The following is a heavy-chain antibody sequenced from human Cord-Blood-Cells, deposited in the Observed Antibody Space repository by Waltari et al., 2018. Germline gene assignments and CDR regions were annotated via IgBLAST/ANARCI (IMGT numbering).Heavy chain of an antibody. Sequence: QVQLVQSGAEVKKPGASVKVSCKASGYTFTSYDINWVRQATGEGLEWMGWMNPNSGNTGYAQKFQGRGTMTRNTSISTAYMELSSLRSEDTAVYYCARDYGSGSYYMLLGYYYYGMDVWGQGTTVTVSS. CDR3: ARDYGSGSYYMLLGYYYYGMDV. V-gene: IGHV1-8*01. CDR1: GYTFTSYD. D-gene: IGHD3-10*01. CDR2: MNPNSGNT. J-gene: IGHJ6*02.